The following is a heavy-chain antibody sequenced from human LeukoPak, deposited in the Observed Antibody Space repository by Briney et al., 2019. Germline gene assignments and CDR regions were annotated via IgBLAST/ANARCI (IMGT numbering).Heavy chain of an antibody. CDR2: IIPIFGTA. CDR1: GGTFSSYA. D-gene: IGHD6-13*01. V-gene: IGHV1-69*01. Sequence: SVKVSCKASGGTFSSYAISWVRQAPGQGLEWMGGIIPIFGTANYAQKFQGRVTITADESTSAAYMELSSLRSEDTAVYYCARASVGGAAAGTSDYWGQGTLVTVSS. CDR3: ARASVGGAAAGTSDY. J-gene: IGHJ4*02.